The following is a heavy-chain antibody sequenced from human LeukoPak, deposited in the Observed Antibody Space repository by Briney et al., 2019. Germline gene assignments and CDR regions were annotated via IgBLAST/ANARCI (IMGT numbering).Heavy chain of an antibody. CDR3: AHSDSDTSSSWIYFDY. CDR1: GFSLNTSGAN. D-gene: IGHD6-13*01. V-gene: IGHV2-5*02. CDR2: IYWDNDK. J-gene: IGHJ4*02. Sequence: ESGPTLARPTSTLTLTCAFSGFSLNTSGANVGWIRQPPGKALERPALIYWDNDKRYSPSLKSRLTITKITSKNQVVLTMTNVDPVDTATYYCAHSDSDTSSSWIYFDYWGRGTLVTVSS.